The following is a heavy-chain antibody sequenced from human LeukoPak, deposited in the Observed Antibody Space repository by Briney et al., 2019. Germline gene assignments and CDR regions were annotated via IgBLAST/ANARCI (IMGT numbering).Heavy chain of an antibody. J-gene: IGHJ4*02. CDR1: GGAISSYY. Sequence: KPSETLSLTCIVSGGAISSYYWNWIRPPPGKRLEWIGSINYSGSTYYNPSLESRVTISVDTSKNQFSLKLSSLTAADTAVYYCARAGFGIQPHFDYWGQGTLVTVSS. D-gene: IGHD5-18*01. CDR3: ARAGFGIQPHFDY. V-gene: IGHV4-59*05. CDR2: INYSGST.